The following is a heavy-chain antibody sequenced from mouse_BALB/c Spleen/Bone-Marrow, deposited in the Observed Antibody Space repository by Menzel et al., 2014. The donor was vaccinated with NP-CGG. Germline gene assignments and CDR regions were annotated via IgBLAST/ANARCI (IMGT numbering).Heavy chain of an antibody. J-gene: IGHJ4*01. CDR1: GYTFTSYN. Sequence: QVQLQQSGAELVKPGASVKMSCKASGYTFTSYNMHWVKQTPGQGLEWIGAIYPGNGDTSYNQKFKGKATLTADKSSSTAYMQLSSLTSEDSAVYYCATLYAMDYWGRGTSVTVSS. V-gene: IGHV1-12*01. CDR2: IYPGNGDT. CDR3: ATLYAMDY.